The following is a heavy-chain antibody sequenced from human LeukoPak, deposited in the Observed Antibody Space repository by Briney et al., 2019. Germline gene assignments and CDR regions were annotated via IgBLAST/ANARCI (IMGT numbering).Heavy chain of an antibody. CDR3: ASRTYDYDSSGYYYDAFDI. CDR2: IYYSGST. V-gene: IGHV4-30-4*01. D-gene: IGHD3-22*01. Sequence: SETLSLTCTVSGGSISSGDYYWGWLRQPPGKGLEWLGYIYYSGSTYYNPSLKSRVTISVDTSKNQFSLKMSSVTAADTAVHYCASRTYDYDSSGYYYDAFDIWGQGTMVTVSS. J-gene: IGHJ3*02. CDR1: GGSISSGDYY.